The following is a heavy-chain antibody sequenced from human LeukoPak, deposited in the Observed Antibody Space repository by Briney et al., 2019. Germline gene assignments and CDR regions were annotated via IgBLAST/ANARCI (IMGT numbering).Heavy chain of an antibody. CDR2: ISSSSSYI. CDR3: ARERAYSYGYYYYYYYMDV. Sequence: GGSLRLSCAVSGFTFSSSYMNWVRQASGKGLEWVSSISSSSSYIYYADSVKGRFTISRDNAKNSLYLQMNSLRAEDTAVYYCARERAYSYGYYYYYYYMDVWGKGTTVTVSS. V-gene: IGHV3-21*01. D-gene: IGHD5-18*01. CDR1: GFTFSSSY. J-gene: IGHJ6*03.